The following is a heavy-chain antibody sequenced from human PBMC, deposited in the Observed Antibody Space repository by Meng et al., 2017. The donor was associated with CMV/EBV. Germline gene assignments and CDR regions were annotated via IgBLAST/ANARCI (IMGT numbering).Heavy chain of an antibody. CDR3: AKDSSYYDSSGYYYYAY. CDR2: ISGSGGST. Sequence: GESLKISCAASGFTFSSYAMSWVRQAPGKGLEWVSAISGSGGSTYYADSVKGRFTISRDNSKNTLYLQMNSLRAEDTAVYYCAKDSSYYDSSGYYYYAYWGQGTLVTVSS. CDR1: GFTFSSYA. D-gene: IGHD3-22*01. J-gene: IGHJ4*02. V-gene: IGHV3-23*01.